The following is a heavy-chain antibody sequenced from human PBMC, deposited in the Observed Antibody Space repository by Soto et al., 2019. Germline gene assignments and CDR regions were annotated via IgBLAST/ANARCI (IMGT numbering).Heavy chain of an antibody. J-gene: IGHJ6*02. V-gene: IGHV1-18*01. D-gene: IGHD3-22*01. Sequence: ASVKVSCKASGYTFTSYGISWVRQAPGQGLEWMGWISAYNGNTNYAQKLQGRVTMTTDTSTSTAYMELRSLRSDDTAVYYCARGLRYYYDSSGYSDYYYYYGMDVWGQGTTVTVSS. CDR1: GYTFTSYG. CDR2: ISAYNGNT. CDR3: ARGLRYYYDSSGYSDYYYYYGMDV.